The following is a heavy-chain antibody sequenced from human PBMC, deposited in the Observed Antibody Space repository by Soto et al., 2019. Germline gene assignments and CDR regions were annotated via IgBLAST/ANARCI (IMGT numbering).Heavy chain of an antibody. V-gene: IGHV1-69*13. J-gene: IGHJ5*02. CDR1: GGTFSSYA. Sequence: ASVMVSCKASGGTFSSYAIRWVRQAPGQGLEWMGGIIPIFGTANYAQKFQGRVTITADESTSTAYMELSSLRSEDTAVYYCARHGGYSIAARSRGSFDPWGQGTLVTVSS. D-gene: IGHD6-6*01. CDR3: ARHGGYSIAARSRGSFDP. CDR2: IIPIFGTA.